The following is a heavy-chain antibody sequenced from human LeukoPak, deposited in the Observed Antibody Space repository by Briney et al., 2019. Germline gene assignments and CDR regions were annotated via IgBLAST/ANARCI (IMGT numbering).Heavy chain of an antibody. CDR1: GFTFSSYA. Sequence: GGSLRLSCAASGFTFSSYAMSWVRQAPGKGLEWVSAISGSGGSTYYADSVRGRFTISRDNSKNTLYLQMNSLRAEDTAVYYCAKVRYSSSLEREDVWGQGTTVTVSS. D-gene: IGHD6-13*01. CDR2: ISGSGGST. CDR3: AKVRYSSSLEREDV. V-gene: IGHV3-23*01. J-gene: IGHJ6*02.